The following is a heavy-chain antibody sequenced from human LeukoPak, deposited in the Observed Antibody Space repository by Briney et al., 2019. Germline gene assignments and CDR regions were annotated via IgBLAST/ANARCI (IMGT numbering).Heavy chain of an antibody. Sequence: GGSLRLSFAASGFTFSSYAMSWVRQAPGKGLEWVSGISGSGGSTYYADSVKGRFTISRDNAKNSLYLQMNSLRAEDTAVYYCARITASYGLYFDYWGQGTLVTVSS. D-gene: IGHD5-18*01. CDR1: GFTFSSYA. CDR3: ARITASYGLYFDY. CDR2: ISGSGGST. V-gene: IGHV3-23*01. J-gene: IGHJ4*02.